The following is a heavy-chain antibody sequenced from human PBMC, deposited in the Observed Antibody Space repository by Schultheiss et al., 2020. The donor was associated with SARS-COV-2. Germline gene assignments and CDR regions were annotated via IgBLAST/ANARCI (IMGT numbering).Heavy chain of an antibody. V-gene: IGHV3-15*01. CDR3: ANTRLWLVQPNARFDY. Sequence: GGSLRLSCAASGFTFSNAWMSWVRQAPGKGLEWVGRIKSKTDGGTTDYAAPVKGRFTISRDDSKNTLYLQMNSLKTEDTAVYYCANTRLWLVQPNARFDYWGQGTLVTVSS. J-gene: IGHJ4*02. CDR1: GFTFSNAW. CDR2: IKSKTDGGTT. D-gene: IGHD6-19*01.